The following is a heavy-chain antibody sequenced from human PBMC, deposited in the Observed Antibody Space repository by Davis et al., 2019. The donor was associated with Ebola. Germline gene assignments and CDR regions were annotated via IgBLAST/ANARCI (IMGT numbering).Heavy chain of an antibody. D-gene: IGHD6-19*01. J-gene: IGHJ4*02. V-gene: IGHV4-39*01. CDR3: ARLSSSVAGLY. CDR1: AGSIGSTTYY. CDR2: IHYGGST. Sequence: MPSETLSLTCTLSAGSIGSTTYYWGWIRQPPGKGLEWIGSIHYGGSTYYTPSLKSRVIISVDTSRKQFSLNLSSVTAADTAIYYCARLSSSVAGLYWGQGILVTVSS.